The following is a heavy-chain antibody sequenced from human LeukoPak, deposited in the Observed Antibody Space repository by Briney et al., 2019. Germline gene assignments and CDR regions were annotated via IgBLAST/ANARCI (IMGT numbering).Heavy chain of an antibody. V-gene: IGHV3-66*01. CDR3: ARDPRDGDRDI. J-gene: IGHJ3*02. CDR1: GFTFSSYA. D-gene: IGHD5-24*01. CDR2: IYSGGST. Sequence: TGGSLRLSCAASGFTFSSYAMSWVRQAPGKGLEWVSVIYSGGSTYYADSVKGRFTISRDNSKNTLYLQMNSLRAEDTAVYYCARDPRDGDRDIWGQGTMVTVSS.